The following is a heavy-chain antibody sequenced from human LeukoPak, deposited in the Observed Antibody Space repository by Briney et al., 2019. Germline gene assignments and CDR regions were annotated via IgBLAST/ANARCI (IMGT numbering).Heavy chain of an antibody. CDR3: ARLGYYFGSGKTRGESWFEP. J-gene: IGHJ5*02. D-gene: IGHD3-10*01. CDR1: GYSFATSW. CDR2: IYPDDSET. V-gene: IGHV5-51*01. Sequence: GESLKISCKASGYSFATSWIDWVRQMPEKGLEWMGIIYPDDSETRYSPSFQGQVSISADKSTSTAYLQWSSLKASDTAMYYCARLGYYFGSGKTRGESWFEPWGQGTLITVSS.